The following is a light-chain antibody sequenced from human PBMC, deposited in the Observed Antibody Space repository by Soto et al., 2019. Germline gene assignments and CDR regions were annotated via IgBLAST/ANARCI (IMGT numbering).Light chain of an antibody. CDR3: QSYDSSLVQV. Sequence: QSVLTQPPSVSGAPGQRVTISCTGSSSNIGAGYDVHWYQQLPGTAPKLLIYGNSNRPSGVPDRFSGSKSGTSASLAITGHQAEDEADYYCQSYDSSLVQVFGGGTKLTVL. CDR2: GNS. CDR1: SSNIGAGYD. V-gene: IGLV1-40*01. J-gene: IGLJ2*01.